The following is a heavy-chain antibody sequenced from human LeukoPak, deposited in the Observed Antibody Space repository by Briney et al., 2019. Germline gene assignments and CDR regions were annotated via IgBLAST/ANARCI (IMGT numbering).Heavy chain of an antibody. CDR3: ARASIDWSNNWFDP. CDR1: GGSISSYY. J-gene: IGHJ5*02. D-gene: IGHD3-9*01. CDR2: IYTSGST. Sequence: PSETLSLTCTVSGGSISSYYWSWIRQPAGKGLEWIGRIYTSGSTNYNPSLKSRVTMSVDTSKNQFSLKLSSVTAADTAVYYCARASIDWSNNWFDPWGQGTLVTVSS. V-gene: IGHV4-4*07.